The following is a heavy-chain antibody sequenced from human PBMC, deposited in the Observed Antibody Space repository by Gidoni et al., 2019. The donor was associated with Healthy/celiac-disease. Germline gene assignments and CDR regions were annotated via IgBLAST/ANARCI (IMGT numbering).Heavy chain of an antibody. J-gene: IGHJ4*02. CDR1: GFTFSSYA. Sequence: AASGFTFSSYAMSWVSQAQGKGLEWVSAISGSGGSTYYADSVKGRFTISRDNSKNTLYLQMNSLRAEDTAVYYCAKANDITMIVVVIYFDYWGQGTLVTVSS. V-gene: IGHV3-23*01. CDR3: AKANDITMIVVVIYFDY. CDR2: ISGSGGST. D-gene: IGHD3-22*01.